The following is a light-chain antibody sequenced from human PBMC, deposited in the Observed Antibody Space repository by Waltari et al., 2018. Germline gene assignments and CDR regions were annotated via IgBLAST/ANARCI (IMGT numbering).Light chain of an antibody. V-gene: IGLV2-14*03. CDR3: SSYISSDTLEL. Sequence: HSALTQPASVAGSPGQSIPISCTGTSSYVGGYNDVSWYQQHPGKAPKLMIYDVSNRPSGVSNRFSGSKSGNTASLTISGLQAEDEADYYCSSYISSDTLELFGGGTSLTVL. CDR2: DVS. CDR1: SSYVGGYND. J-gene: IGLJ2*01.